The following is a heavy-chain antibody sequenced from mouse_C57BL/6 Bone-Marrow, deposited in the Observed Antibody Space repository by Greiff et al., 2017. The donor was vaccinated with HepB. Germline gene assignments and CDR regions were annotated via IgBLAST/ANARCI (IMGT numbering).Heavy chain of an antibody. CDR1: GYSITSGYY. J-gene: IGHJ2*01. D-gene: IGHD1-1*01. CDR2: ISYDGSN. CDR3: ARVPFTTVVATDY. V-gene: IGHV3-6*01. Sequence: EVHLVESGPGLVKPSQSLSLTCSVTGYSITSGYYWNWIRQFPGNKLEWMGYISYDGSNNYNPSLKNRISITRDTSKNQFFLKLNSVTTEDTATYYCARVPFTTVVATDYWGQGTTLTVSS.